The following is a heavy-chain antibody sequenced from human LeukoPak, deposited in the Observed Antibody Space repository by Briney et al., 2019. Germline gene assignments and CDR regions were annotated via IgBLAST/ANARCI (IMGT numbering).Heavy chain of an antibody. J-gene: IGHJ4*02. CDR3: ARAYCGGDCRRYYFDY. CDR2: IHHSGTT. CDR1: GGSVSTYY. V-gene: IGHV4-59*02. Sequence: SETLSLTCTVSGGSVSTYYWSWIRQPPGKGLEWIGYIHHSGTTNYNPALKSRVTISVDTSRNQLSLKLSSVTPADTAVYYCARAYCGGDCRRYYFDYWGQGTLVTVSS. D-gene: IGHD2-21*02.